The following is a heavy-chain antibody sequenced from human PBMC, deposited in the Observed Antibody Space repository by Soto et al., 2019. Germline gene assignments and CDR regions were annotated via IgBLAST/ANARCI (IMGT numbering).Heavy chain of an antibody. CDR1: GFTFSSYW. J-gene: IGHJ6*02. V-gene: IGHV3-74*03. Sequence: GGSLRLSCAASGFTFSSYWMHWVRQAPGKGLVWVSRLNSDGISTTYADSVKGRFTISRDDAKNTLYLQMNSLRVEDTAVYYCARGLFGTYRYTMGVWGQGTTVTVSS. CDR2: LNSDGIST. CDR3: ARGLFGTYRYTMGV. D-gene: IGHD3-16*02.